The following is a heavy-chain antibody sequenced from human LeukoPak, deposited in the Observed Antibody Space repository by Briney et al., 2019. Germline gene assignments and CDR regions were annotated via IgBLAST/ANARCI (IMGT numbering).Heavy chain of an antibody. CDR1: GGSFSGYY. V-gene: IGHV4-34*01. CDR3: ARGSRTHRISYFDY. CDR2: INHSGST. D-gene: IGHD2-15*01. Sequence: PSETLSLTCAVYGGSFSGYYWSWIRQPPGKGLEWIGEINHSGSTNYNPSLKSRVTISVDTSKNQFSLKLSSVTAADTAVYYCARGSRTHRISYFDYWGQGTLVTVFS. J-gene: IGHJ4*02.